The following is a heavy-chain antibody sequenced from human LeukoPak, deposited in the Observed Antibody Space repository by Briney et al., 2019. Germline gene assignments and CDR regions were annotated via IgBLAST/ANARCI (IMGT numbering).Heavy chain of an antibody. V-gene: IGHV1-8*01. CDR3: ARVTGSIDY. CDR1: GYTFTSYD. CDR2: INLNSGNT. D-gene: IGHD1-26*01. J-gene: IGHJ4*02. Sequence: ASVKVSCKASGYTFTSYDINWVRQPTVQGLEWMGWINLNSGNTGYAQNFQGRLTVTRDTSINTAYMELNTLRSEDTAIYYCARVTGSIDYWGQGTLVTVPS.